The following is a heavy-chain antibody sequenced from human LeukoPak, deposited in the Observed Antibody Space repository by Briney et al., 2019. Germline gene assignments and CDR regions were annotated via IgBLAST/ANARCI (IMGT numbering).Heavy chain of an antibody. D-gene: IGHD2-21*02. CDR1: GFTFSSYA. J-gene: IGHJ4*02. Sequence: PGGSLRLSCAASGFTFSSYAMSWVRHVPGKGLEWVSDISGSGGTTHYADSVKGRFTISRDNSKNTLYLQMNSLRAEDTAIYYCAKDRSGSYCGGDCYLPYWGQGTLVTVSS. CDR3: AKDRSGSYCGGDCYLPY. V-gene: IGHV3-23*01. CDR2: ISGSGGTT.